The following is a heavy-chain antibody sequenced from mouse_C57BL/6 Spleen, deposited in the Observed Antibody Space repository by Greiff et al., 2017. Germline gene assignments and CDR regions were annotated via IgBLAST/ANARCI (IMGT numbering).Heavy chain of an antibody. CDR1: GYAFSSYW. V-gene: IGHV1-80*01. Sequence: QVQLHQSGAELVQPGASVKISCKASGYAFSSYWMNWVKQRPGKGLEWIGQIYPGDGDTNYNGKFKGKATLTADKSSSTAYMQLSSLTSEDSAVYFCALDGNDGAMDYWGQGTSVTVSS. D-gene: IGHD2-2*01. J-gene: IGHJ4*01. CDR3: ALDGNDGAMDY. CDR2: IYPGDGDT.